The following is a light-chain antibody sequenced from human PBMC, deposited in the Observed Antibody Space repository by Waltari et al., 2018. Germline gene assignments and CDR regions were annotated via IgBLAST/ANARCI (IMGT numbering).Light chain of an antibody. CDR1: SSDVGDYKY. CDR2: DVT. J-gene: IGLJ1*01. V-gene: IGLV2-14*03. CDR3: SSYTTRSTRV. Sequence: QSALTQPASVSGSPGQSITISCTATSSDVGDYKYVSWYQQHPGKVPKLLIYDVTNRPSGSAYRFSGSKSGYTASLTISGLQAEDEADYYCSSYTTRSTRVFGTGTKVTVL.